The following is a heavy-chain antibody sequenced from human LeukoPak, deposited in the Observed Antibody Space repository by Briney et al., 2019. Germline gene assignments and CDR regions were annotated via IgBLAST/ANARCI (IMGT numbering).Heavy chain of an antibody. V-gene: IGHV5-51*01. CDR3: AKHPPSGYTGYESDY. Sequence: GDSLRISGKASGYSFTTYWIGWVRQVPGKGLEWAGIIYPADSTAKYSPSFQGQVTISVDKSIGTDYLQWSRLEASDTAVFYCAKHPPSGYTGYESDYWGQGTLVTVSS. D-gene: IGHD5-12*01. J-gene: IGHJ4*02. CDR1: GYSFTTYW. CDR2: IYPADSTA.